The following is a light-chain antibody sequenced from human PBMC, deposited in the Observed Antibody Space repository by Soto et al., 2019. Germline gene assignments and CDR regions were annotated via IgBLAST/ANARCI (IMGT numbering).Light chain of an antibody. V-gene: IGKV1-39*01. CDR2: AAS. Sequence: DIPMTQSPSSLSASVGDRVTITCRASQGISTYLNWYQQRPGKAPKLLIYAASSLQSGVPSRFSGSGSETHFTLTISSLQPEDFATYSCQQSYSTTWTFGQGTKVEIK. J-gene: IGKJ1*01. CDR1: QGISTY. CDR3: QQSYSTTWT.